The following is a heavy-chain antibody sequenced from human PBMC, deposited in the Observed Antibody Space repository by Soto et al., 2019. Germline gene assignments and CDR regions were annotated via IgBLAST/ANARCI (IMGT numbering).Heavy chain of an antibody. V-gene: IGHV3-9*01. CDR2: ISWNSGRI. D-gene: IGHD6-13*01. CDR1: GFTFDDYA. Sequence: LRLSCAASGFTFDDYAMHWVRQAPGKGLEWVSGISWNSGRIGYADSVKGRFTISRDNAKNSVYLQMNSLRAEDTALYYCAREDIPADGPFDYWGPGTLVTVSS. CDR3: AREDIPADGPFDY. J-gene: IGHJ4*02.